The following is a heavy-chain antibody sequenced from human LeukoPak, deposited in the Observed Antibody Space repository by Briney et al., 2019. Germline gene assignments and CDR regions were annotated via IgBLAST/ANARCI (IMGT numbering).Heavy chain of an antibody. D-gene: IGHD6-19*01. CDR3: ARENSSGFYGMDV. J-gene: IGHJ6*02. CDR2: IYSGGST. Sequence: GGSLRLSCAASGFTVSSNYMSWVRQAPGKGLEWVSVIYSGGSTYYADSVKGRFTISRDNAKNSLYLQMNSLRAEDTAVYYCARENSSGFYGMDVWGQGTTVTVSS. CDR1: GFTVSSNY. V-gene: IGHV3-53*01.